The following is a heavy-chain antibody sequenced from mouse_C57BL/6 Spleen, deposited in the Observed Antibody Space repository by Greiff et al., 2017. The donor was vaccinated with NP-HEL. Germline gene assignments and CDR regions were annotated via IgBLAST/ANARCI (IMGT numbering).Heavy chain of an antibody. D-gene: IGHD1-1*01. J-gene: IGHJ1*03. CDR3: SRPLYYCSSYWYFDF. CDR2: IDPSDSYT. V-gene: IGHV1-69*01. CDR1: GYTFTSYW. Sequence: QVQLQQPGAELVMPGASVKLSCKASGYTFTSYWMHWVKQRPGQGLEWIGEIDPSDSYTNYNQKFKGKSTLTVDKSSSTAYMQLSSLTSEDSAVSYCSRPLYYCSSYWYFDFWGTGTTVTVSS.